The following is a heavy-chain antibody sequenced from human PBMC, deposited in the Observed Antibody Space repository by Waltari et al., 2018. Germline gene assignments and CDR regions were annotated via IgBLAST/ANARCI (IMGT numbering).Heavy chain of an antibody. CDR3: AAFTSGWSYGMDV. V-gene: IGHV1-3*01. J-gene: IGHJ6*02. CDR1: GYTFSNFA. CDR2: ITAGNDNT. Sequence: QVQLVQSGAEVKKPGASVKVSCKASGYTFSNFAIHWGRQAPGQRLEWMGWITAGNDNTKYSQKFQGRLTITRDTSASTAYMELSSLTSEDTAVYYCAAFTSGWSYGMDVWGQGTTVTVSS. D-gene: IGHD6-19*01.